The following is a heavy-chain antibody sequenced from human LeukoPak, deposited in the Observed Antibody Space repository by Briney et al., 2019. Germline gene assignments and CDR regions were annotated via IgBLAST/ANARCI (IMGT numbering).Heavy chain of an antibody. Sequence: SETLSLTCTVSGGSISSYYWSWIRQPPGKGLEWIGYIYYSGSTNYNPSLKSRVTISVDRSKNQFSLKLSSVTAADTAVYYCARPGIDSSGYYTAFDIWGQGTMVTVSS. CDR2: IYYSGST. CDR1: GGSISSYY. CDR3: ARPGIDSSGYYTAFDI. J-gene: IGHJ3*02. V-gene: IGHV4-59*12. D-gene: IGHD3-22*01.